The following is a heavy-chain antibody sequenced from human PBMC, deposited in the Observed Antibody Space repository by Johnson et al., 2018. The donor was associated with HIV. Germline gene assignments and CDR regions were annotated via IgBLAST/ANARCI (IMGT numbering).Heavy chain of an antibody. D-gene: IGHD3-22*01. CDR3: ARGGPYYYDSSGYGALDI. CDR2: ISYDGNNK. V-gene: IGHV3-30-3*01. Sequence: QVQLVESGGGVVQPGRSLRLSCAASGFTFSSYAMHWVRQAPGKGLEWVAVISYDGNNKYYADSVQGRFTISSDSSKNTLYLQMSSMRPEDTAVYFCARGGPYYYDSSGYGALDIWSQGTMVTFSS. J-gene: IGHJ3*02. CDR1: GFTFSSYA.